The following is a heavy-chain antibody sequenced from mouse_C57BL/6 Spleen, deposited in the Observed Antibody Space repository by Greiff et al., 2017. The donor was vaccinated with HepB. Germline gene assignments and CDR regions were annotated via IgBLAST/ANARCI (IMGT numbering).Heavy chain of an antibody. CDR2: INPGSGGT. Sequence: VQLQQSGAELVRPGTSVKVSCKASGYAFTNYLIEWVKQRPGQGLEWIGVINPGSGGTNYNEKFKGKATLTADKSSSTAYMQLSSLTSEDSAVYFCARGGYDETAWFAYWGKGTMVTVSA. V-gene: IGHV1-54*01. J-gene: IGHJ3*01. D-gene: IGHD2-2*01. CDR1: GYAFTNYL. CDR3: ARGGYDETAWFAY.